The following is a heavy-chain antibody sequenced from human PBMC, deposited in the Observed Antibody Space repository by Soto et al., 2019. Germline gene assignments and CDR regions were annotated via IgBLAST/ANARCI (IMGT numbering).Heavy chain of an antibody. Sequence: SETLSLTRTVSGGSISSGGYYWSWIRQHPGKGLEWIGYIYYSGSTYYNPSLKSRVTISVDTSKNQFSLKLSSVTAADTAVYYCARVFDSNYDYWGQGTLVTVSS. CDR2: IYYSGST. J-gene: IGHJ4*02. V-gene: IGHV4-31*03. CDR3: ARVFDSNYDY. D-gene: IGHD3-22*01. CDR1: GGSISSGGYY.